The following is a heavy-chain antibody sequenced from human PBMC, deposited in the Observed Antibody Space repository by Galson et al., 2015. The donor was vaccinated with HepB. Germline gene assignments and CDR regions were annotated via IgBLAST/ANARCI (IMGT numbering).Heavy chain of an antibody. CDR1: GYSFTSYW. D-gene: IGHD3-22*01. J-gene: IGHJ3*02. Sequence: QSGAEVKKPGESLRISCKGSGYSFTSYWISWVRQMPGKGLEWMGRIDPSDSYTNYSPSFQGHVTISADKSISTAYLQWSSLKASDTAVYYCASIYYDSSGSIDAFDIWGQGTMVTVSS. CDR3: ASIYYDSSGSIDAFDI. CDR2: IDPSDSYT. V-gene: IGHV5-10-1*01.